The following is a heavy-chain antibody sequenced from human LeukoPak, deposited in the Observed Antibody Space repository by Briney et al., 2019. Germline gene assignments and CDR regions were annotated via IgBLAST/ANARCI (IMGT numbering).Heavy chain of an antibody. CDR2: IYISGTT. Sequence: LETLSLTCTVSGGSISTYYWTWIRQPAGKGLEWIGHIYISGTTNYSPSLKSRVTMSVDTSKNQFSQKLSSVTAADTAVYYCARERTSCTNGVCRTPRWFDPWGQGILDTVSS. J-gene: IGHJ5*02. CDR1: GGSISTYY. V-gene: IGHV4-4*07. CDR3: ARERTSCTNGVCRTPRWFDP. D-gene: IGHD2-8*01.